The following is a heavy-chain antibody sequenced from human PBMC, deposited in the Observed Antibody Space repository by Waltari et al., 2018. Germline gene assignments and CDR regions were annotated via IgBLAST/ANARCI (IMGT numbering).Heavy chain of an antibody. CDR1: GGSISSYY. J-gene: IGHJ4*02. CDR3: ARFSSSWFVVDY. D-gene: IGHD6-13*01. V-gene: IGHV4-59*01. Sequence: QVQLQESGPGLVKPSETLSLTCTVSGGSISSYYWSWIRQPPGKGLEWIGYIYYSGSTNYNPSLKSRVTISVDTSKNQFSLKLSSVTAADTAVYYCARFSSSWFVVDYWGQGTLVTVSS. CDR2: IYYSGST.